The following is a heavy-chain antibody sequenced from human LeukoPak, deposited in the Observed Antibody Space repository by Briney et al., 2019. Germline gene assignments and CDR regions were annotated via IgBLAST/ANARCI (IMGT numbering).Heavy chain of an antibody. V-gene: IGHV1-8*02. D-gene: IGHD3-22*01. Sequence: ASVKVSCKASGYTFTSYDINWVRQATGQGLEWMGWMNPNSGNTGYAQKFQGRVTMTRDTSTSTVYMELSSLRSEDTAVYYCARGTSNYYDSRNPQDYWGQGTLVTVSS. J-gene: IGHJ4*02. CDR1: GYTFTSYD. CDR3: ARGTSNYYDSRNPQDY. CDR2: MNPNSGNT.